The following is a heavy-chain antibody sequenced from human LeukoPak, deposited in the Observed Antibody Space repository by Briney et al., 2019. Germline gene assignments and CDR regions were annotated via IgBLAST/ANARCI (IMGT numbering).Heavy chain of an antibody. CDR3: ATGRQGNY. CDR1: VGSISSTNW. Sequence: SETPSLTCAVSVGSISSTNWWSWVRQPPEKGLEWIGEIYHSGSTNYNPSLESRVTMSVDKSKNQFSLKLNSMTAADTAVYYCATGRQGNYWGQGTMVIVSS. D-gene: IGHD1-1*01. V-gene: IGHV4-4*02. J-gene: IGHJ3*01. CDR2: IYHSGST.